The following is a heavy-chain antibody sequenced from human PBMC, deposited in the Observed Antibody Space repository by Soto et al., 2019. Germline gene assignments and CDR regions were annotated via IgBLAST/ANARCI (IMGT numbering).Heavy chain of an antibody. J-gene: IGHJ4*02. Sequence: QVQLVQSGAEVKKPGSSVKVSCKASGGTFSSYTISWVRQAPGQGLAWMGRIIPILGIANYAQKFQGRVTITADKSTSTAYMELSSLRSEDTAVYYCASMGSGYSGYAADYWGQGTLVTVSS. CDR2: IIPILGIA. CDR3: ASMGSGYSGYAADY. D-gene: IGHD5-12*01. V-gene: IGHV1-69*02. CDR1: GGTFSSYT.